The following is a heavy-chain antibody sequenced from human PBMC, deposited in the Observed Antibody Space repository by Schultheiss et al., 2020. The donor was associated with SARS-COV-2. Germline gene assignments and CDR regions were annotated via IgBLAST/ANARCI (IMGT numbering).Heavy chain of an antibody. CDR2: IYYSGST. CDR3: ARYCTNGVCYRAAYFDY. Sequence: SETLSLTCTVSGGSISSSSYYWGWIRQPPGKGLEWIGSIYYSGSTYYNPSLKSRVTISVDTSKNQFSLKLSSVTAADTAVYYCARYCTNGVCYRAAYFDYWGQGTLVTVSS. D-gene: IGHD2-8*01. J-gene: IGHJ4*02. CDR1: GGSISSSSYY. V-gene: IGHV4-39*07.